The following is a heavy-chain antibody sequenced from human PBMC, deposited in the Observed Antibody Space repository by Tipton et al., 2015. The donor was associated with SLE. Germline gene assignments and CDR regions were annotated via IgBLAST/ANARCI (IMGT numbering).Heavy chain of an antibody. CDR2: INHSGST. CDR1: GGSFSGYY. D-gene: IGHD1-26*01. Sequence: TLSLTCAVYGGSFSGYYWSWIRQPPGKGLEWIGEINHSGSTYYNPSLKSRVTISVDTSKNQFSLKLSSVTAADTAVYYCARGATHYFDYWGQGTLVTVSS. CDR3: ARGATHYFDY. V-gene: IGHV4-34*01. J-gene: IGHJ4*02.